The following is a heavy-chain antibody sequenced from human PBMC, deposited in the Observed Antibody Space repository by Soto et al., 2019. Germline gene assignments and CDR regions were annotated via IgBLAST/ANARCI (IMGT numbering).Heavy chain of an antibody. CDR1: RGTFNTSP. CDR3: ATPHLRGLHYDFLSPPTASLYHYGLGV. Sequence: QVQLAQSGAEVKKPGSSVRVSCQTSRGTFNTSPISWMRQAPGQGLEWLGDILPVFGMVNYAQQFQDRLTSTADESTTRVCMEVSRLTPEDTAVYFCATPHLRGLHYDFLSPPTASLYHYGLGVWGQGTTVIVSS. D-gene: IGHD3-3*01. V-gene: IGHV1-69*01. J-gene: IGHJ6*02. CDR2: ILPVFGMV.